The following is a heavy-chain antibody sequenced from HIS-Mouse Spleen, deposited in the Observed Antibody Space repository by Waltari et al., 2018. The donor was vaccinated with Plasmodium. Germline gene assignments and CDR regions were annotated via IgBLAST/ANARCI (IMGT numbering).Heavy chain of an antibody. Sequence: QVQLQESGPGLVQPSATLSLTCTVSGGSISSYSWSWLRQPPGKGLAWIGYIYYSGSTNYNPSLKSRVTISVDTSKNQFSLKLSSVTAADTAVYYCARLRYSYGYFDYWGQGTLVTVSS. V-gene: IGHV4-59*08. CDR3: ARLRYSYGYFDY. CDR2: IYYSGST. CDR1: GGSISSYS. J-gene: IGHJ4*02. D-gene: IGHD5-18*01.